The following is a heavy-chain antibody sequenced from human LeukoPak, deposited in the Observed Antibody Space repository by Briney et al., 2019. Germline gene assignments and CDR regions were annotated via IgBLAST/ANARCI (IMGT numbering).Heavy chain of an antibody. J-gene: IGHJ4*02. V-gene: IGHV3-53*04. CDR1: GFTVSSNY. CDR2: IYSGGST. Sequence: GGSLRLSCAASGFTVSSNYMSWVRQAPGKGLEWVSVIYSGGSTYYADSVKGRFTISRHNSKNTLYLQMNSLRAEDAAVYYCARGLSSYVFDYWGQGTLVTVSS. D-gene: IGHD2-2*01. CDR3: ARGLSSYVFDY.